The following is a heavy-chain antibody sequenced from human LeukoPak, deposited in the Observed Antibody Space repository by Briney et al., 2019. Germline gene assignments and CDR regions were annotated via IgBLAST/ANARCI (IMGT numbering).Heavy chain of an antibody. Sequence: MPSQTLSLTCTVSGGSISSGGYYWSWIRQPPGKGLEWIGYIYHSGSTYYNPSLKSRVTISVDTSKNQFSLKLSSVTAADTAVYYCARDDIVTAFDYWGQGTLVTVSS. V-gene: IGHV4-30-2*01. CDR2: IYHSGST. D-gene: IGHD5-12*01. CDR3: ARDDIVTAFDY. CDR1: GGSISSGGYY. J-gene: IGHJ4*02.